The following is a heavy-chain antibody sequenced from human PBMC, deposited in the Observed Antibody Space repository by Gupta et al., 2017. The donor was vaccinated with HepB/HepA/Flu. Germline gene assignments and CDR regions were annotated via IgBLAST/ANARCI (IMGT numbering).Heavy chain of an antibody. CDR1: GGSITSSYY. V-gene: IGHV4-39*01. J-gene: IGHJ5*01. Sequence: QLQAQESGPRLVKPSATLSLTCTVSGGSITSSYYWGWIRQSPGKGLDWIASVFFTGKTLHNPSLKSRITVSMETSKNQTSLILTSVTAADTAVYYWARHEVEPTNSRGWCESWGQGILGTVSS. D-gene: IGHD6-13*01. CDR3: ARHEVEPTNSRGWCES. CDR2: VFFTGKT.